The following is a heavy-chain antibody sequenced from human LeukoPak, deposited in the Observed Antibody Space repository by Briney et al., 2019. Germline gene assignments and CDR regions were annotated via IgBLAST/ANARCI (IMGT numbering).Heavy chain of an antibody. Sequence: SVKVSCKASGGTFSSYAISWVRQAPGQGLEWMGGIIPIFGTANYAQKFQGRVTITADESTSTAYMELSSLRSEDTAVYYCAREAGGSNLYYYYMDVWGKGTTVTVSS. V-gene: IGHV1-69*01. J-gene: IGHJ6*03. CDR2: IIPIFGTA. CDR3: AREAGGSNLYYYYMDV. CDR1: GGTFSSYA. D-gene: IGHD4-11*01.